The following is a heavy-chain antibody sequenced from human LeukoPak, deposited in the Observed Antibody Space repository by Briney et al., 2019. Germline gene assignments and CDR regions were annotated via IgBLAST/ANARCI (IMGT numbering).Heavy chain of an antibody. CDR1: GGTFSSYA. J-gene: IGHJ4*02. V-gene: IGHV1-69*04. Sequence: SVKVSCKASGGTFSSYAISWVRQAPGQGLEWMGRIIPIPGIANYAQKFQGRVTITADKSTSTAYMELSSLRSEDTAVYYCARASIVATIILDYWGQGTLVTVSS. CDR3: ARASIVATIILDY. CDR2: IIPIPGIA. D-gene: IGHD5-12*01.